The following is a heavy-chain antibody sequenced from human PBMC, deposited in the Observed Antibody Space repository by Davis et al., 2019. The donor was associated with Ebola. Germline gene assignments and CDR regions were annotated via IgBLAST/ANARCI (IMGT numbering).Heavy chain of an antibody. V-gene: IGHV6-1*01. Sequence: HSQTLSLTCAISGDSVSSGGWNWIRQSPSRGLEWLGRTYYSSKWYNDYSVSVKSRITINPDTSKNQLSLQLNSVTPDDTAVYYCVRGWLRAKFDYWGQGTLVTVSS. J-gene: IGHJ4*02. CDR3: VRGWLRAKFDY. CDR1: GDSVSSGG. CDR2: TYYSSKWYN. D-gene: IGHD5-12*01.